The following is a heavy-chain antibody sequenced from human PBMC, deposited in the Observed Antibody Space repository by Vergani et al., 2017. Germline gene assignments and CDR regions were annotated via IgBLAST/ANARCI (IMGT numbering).Heavy chain of an antibody. CDR1: GFTFSSYA. J-gene: IGHJ4*02. CDR2: ISGSGGST. V-gene: IGHV3-23*01. Sequence: EVQLLESGGGLVQPGGSLRLSCAASGFTFSSYAMSWVRQAPGKGLEWVSAISGSGGSTYYADSVKGRFTISRDNSKNTLYLQMNSLRAEDTAVYYCAKSEAYCGGDCYSLRLSHWGQGTLVTVSS. CDR3: AKSEAYCGGDCYSLRLSH. D-gene: IGHD2-21*02.